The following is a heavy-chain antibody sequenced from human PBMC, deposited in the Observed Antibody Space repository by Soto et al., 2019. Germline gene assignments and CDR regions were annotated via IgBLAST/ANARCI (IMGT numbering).Heavy chain of an antibody. CDR2: ISGSGGST. CDR3: AKENGYRSSWSEIDY. J-gene: IGHJ4*02. D-gene: IGHD6-13*01. Sequence: EVQLLESGGGWLQPGGSLRLSCAASGFTFSSYAMRWVRQAAGKGLEWVSAISGSGGSTYYADSVKGLFNISRDNAKNTLYLTTNMLRAEMTSVYYCAKENGYRSSWSEIDYWGQGTLVTVSS. V-gene: IGHV3-23*01. CDR1: GFTFSSYA.